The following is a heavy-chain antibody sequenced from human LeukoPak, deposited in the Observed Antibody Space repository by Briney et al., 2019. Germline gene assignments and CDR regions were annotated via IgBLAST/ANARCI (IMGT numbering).Heavy chain of an antibody. CDR2: INWTGDNT. D-gene: IGHD1-20*01. Sequence: GGSLRLSCAASGFNFEGYGISWVRQAPGKGLEWVSGINWTGDNTAYADSVKGRFTISRDNAKTSLYLQMDSLRADDTALYYCATLTGPRTFDYWGQGTLVTVSS. J-gene: IGHJ4*02. CDR3: ATLTGPRTFDY. V-gene: IGHV3-20*04. CDR1: GFNFEGYG.